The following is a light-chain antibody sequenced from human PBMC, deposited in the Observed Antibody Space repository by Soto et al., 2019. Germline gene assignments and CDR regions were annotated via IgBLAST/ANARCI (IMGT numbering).Light chain of an antibody. CDR2: AAS. CDR3: QQSHNRRFT. V-gene: IGKV1-39*01. J-gene: IGKJ3*01. CDR1: QSITNY. Sequence: DIQMTQAPSSLSASVGDRVTITCRASQSITNYLNWYQHKPGKAPKLLVYAASSLESRVPSRFSGRGSGTGFTLTISSPQPEDFATYFCQQSHNRRFTFGPGTKVDIK.